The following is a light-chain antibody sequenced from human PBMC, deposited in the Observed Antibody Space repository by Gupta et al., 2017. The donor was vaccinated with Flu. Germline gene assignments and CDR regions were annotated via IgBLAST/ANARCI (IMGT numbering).Light chain of an antibody. CDR2: GVN. CDR3: LSDNGGDVWL. V-gene: IGLV2-23*02. CDR1: TITLGNYPF. J-gene: IGLJ3*02. Sequence: SALPQLASVSGSLGPSITISSTRATITLGNYPFLAYNQHHASKAHLLMIYGVNKRPAGVPSRFSASKSGNTAPLTISGRQAEDEAVYYFLSDNGGDVWLFGGGTTLTVL.